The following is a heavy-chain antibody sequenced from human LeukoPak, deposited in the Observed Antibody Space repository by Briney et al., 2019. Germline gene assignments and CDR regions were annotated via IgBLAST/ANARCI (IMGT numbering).Heavy chain of an antibody. D-gene: IGHD4-17*01. CDR1: GYSFTNYW. CDR3: ARATTVTSNWFDP. J-gene: IGHJ5*02. V-gene: IGHV5-51*01. Sequence: GESLKISCQGSGYSFTNYWIAWVRLMPGKGLEWMGIIYPGDSDTRYSPSFQGQVTISADKSISTAYLQWSSLKASDTAMYYCARATTVTSNWFDPWGQGTLVTVSS. CDR2: IYPGDSDT.